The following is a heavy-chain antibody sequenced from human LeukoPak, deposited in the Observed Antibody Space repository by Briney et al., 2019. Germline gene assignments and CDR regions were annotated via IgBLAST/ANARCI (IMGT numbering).Heavy chain of an antibody. J-gene: IGHJ4*01. Sequence: PGGSLRLSCAASGFTFSSYWMSWVRRAPGKGLEWIANINQNGNEKNYLDSIKGRLTISRDNANNLVFLQMNSLRIEDTAVYYCAGGPGFLIDCWGHGTLVTVSS. CDR2: INQNGNEK. V-gene: IGHV3-7*01. CDR3: AGGPGFLIDC. D-gene: IGHD3-3*01. CDR1: GFTFSSYW.